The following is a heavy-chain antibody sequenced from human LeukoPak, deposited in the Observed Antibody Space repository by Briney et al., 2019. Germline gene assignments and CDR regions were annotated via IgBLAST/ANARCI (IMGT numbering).Heavy chain of an antibody. D-gene: IGHD5-18*01. Sequence: GGSLRLSCAASGFTFKTYAMNWVRQVPGKGPEWVSSMSGSGSSTDYADSVKGRFTISRDNSKNTLYLQMNSLRAEDTAVYYCAKLSLNWMVTPRGCYFDYWGQGTLVTVSS. CDR1: GFTFKTYA. CDR3: AKLSLNWMVTPRGCYFDY. V-gene: IGHV3-23*01. CDR2: MSGSGSST. J-gene: IGHJ4*02.